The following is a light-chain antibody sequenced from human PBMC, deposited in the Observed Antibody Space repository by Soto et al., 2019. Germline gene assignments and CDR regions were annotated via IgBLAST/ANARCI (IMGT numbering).Light chain of an antibody. J-gene: IGKJ1*01. CDR3: XQYNSYWT. CDR2: DAS. V-gene: IGKV1-5*01. Sequence: DIQVTQSPSTLSASVGDRVTVTCRASQSISSWLAWYQQKPGKAPKLLIYDASSLESGVPSRFSGSGSGTDFTLTIRSLQPDDFATYYCXQYNSYWTCGQGTKVDIK. CDR1: QSISSW.